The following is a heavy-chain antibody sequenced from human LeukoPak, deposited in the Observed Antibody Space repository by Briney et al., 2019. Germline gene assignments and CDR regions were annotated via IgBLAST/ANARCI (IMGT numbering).Heavy chain of an antibody. Sequence: GGSLRLSCAASGFTFSSYWMHWVRQAPGKGLVWVSRVNSDGGSTTYGDSVKGRFTISRDNAKNTLYLQMNSLRAEDTAVYYCARPLSGYSSSLGYWGQGTLVTVSS. D-gene: IGHD6-6*01. CDR2: VNSDGGST. J-gene: IGHJ4*02. CDR1: GFTFSSYW. V-gene: IGHV3-74*01. CDR3: ARPLSGYSSSLGY.